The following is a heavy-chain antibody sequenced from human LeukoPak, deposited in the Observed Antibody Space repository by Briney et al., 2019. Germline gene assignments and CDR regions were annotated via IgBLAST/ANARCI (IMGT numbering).Heavy chain of an antibody. CDR2: VSGSGDRM. CDR3: ARDPEGSGSYNDAFDI. Sequence: PGGSLRLSCAASGFTSSSYALNWVRQAPGKGLEWVATVSGSGDRMYHADSVKGRFTISRGNSKNTIYLQMNSLRAEDTAVYYCARDPEGSGSYNDAFDIWGQGTMVTVSS. J-gene: IGHJ3*02. CDR1: GFTSSSYA. V-gene: IGHV3-23*01. D-gene: IGHD3-10*01.